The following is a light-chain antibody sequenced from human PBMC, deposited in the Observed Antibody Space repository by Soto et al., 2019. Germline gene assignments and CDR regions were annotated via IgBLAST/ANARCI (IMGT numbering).Light chain of an antibody. Sequence: DIQMTQSPSTLSASVGDRVSITCRATQSISTWLAWYQQKPGKAPNLLIYKASSLESGVPSRFSGSGSGTEFTLTISSLQPDDVATYYCQQYDSYPSTFGPGTKV. CDR3: QQYDSYPST. CDR1: QSISTW. J-gene: IGKJ1*01. CDR2: KAS. V-gene: IGKV1-5*03.